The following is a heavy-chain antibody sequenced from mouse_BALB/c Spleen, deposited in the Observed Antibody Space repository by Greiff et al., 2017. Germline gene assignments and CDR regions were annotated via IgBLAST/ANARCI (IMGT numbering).Heavy chain of an antibody. Sequence: QVQLQQSGAELVRPGASVTLSCKASGYTFTDYEMHWVKQTPVHGLEWIGAIDPETGGTAYNQKFKGKATLTADKSSSTAYMELRSLTSEDSAVYYCTRDGNYVDYFDYWGQGTTLTVSS. J-gene: IGHJ2*01. CDR1: GYTFTDYE. D-gene: IGHD2-1*01. CDR3: TRDGNYVDYFDY. V-gene: IGHV1-15*01. CDR2: IDPETGGT.